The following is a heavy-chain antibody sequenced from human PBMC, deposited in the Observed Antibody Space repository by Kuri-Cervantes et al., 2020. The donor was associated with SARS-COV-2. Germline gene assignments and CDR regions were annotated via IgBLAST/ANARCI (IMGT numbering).Heavy chain of an antibody. CDR1: GGSITNSY. D-gene: IGHD1-26*01. CDR3: GRDLGSSSDY. V-gene: IGHV4-59*01. CDR2: IHYNGNT. Sequence: SETLSLTCTVSGGSITNSYWNWIRQPPGKGLEWIGYIHYNGNTNYNPSLKSRITMSVDTSKNQISLELTSVTAADTAAYYCGRDLGSSSDYWGQGTLVTVSS. J-gene: IGHJ4*02.